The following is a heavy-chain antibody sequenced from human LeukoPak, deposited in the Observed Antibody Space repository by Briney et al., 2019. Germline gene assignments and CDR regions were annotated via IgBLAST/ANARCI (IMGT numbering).Heavy chain of an antibody. CDR1: GFTFSSYA. J-gene: IGHJ4*02. V-gene: IGHV3-74*01. D-gene: IGHD2-2*01. CDR2: IYIDGSST. Sequence: GGSLRPSCAASGFTFSSYAMSWVRQAPGKGLVWVSRIYIDGSSTNYADSVKGRFTISRDNAKNTLYLQMDGLRADDTAVYYCARGASARQDFWGQGTLVTVSS. CDR3: ARGASARQDF.